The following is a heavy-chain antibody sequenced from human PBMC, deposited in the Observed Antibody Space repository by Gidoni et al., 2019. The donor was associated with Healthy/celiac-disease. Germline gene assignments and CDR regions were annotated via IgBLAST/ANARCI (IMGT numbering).Heavy chain of an antibody. CDR2: IIPIFGTA. D-gene: IGHD3-16*01. CDR1: GVTFSSYA. J-gene: IGHJ6*03. Sequence: QVQLVQSGAEVKKPGSSVKVSCKASGVTFSSYAISWVRQAPGQGLEWMGGIIPIFGTANYAQKFQGRVTITADESTSTAYMELSSLRSEDTAVYYCARDRFNDEFYYYYYMDVWGKGTTVTVSS. V-gene: IGHV1-69*01. CDR3: ARDRFNDEFYYYYYMDV.